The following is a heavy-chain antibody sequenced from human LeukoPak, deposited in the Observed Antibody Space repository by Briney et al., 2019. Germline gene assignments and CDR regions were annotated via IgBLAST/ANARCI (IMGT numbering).Heavy chain of an antibody. CDR1: GFTFSSYA. D-gene: IGHD3-22*01. J-gene: IGHJ4*02. Sequence: GGSLRLSCAASGFTFSSYAMSWVRQAPGKGLEWVSAISGSGGSTYYADSVKGRFTISRDNSKNTLYLQMNSLRAEDTAVYYCAKEPPSMYYYDSSGYFDYWGQGTLVTVSS. CDR2: ISGSGGST. V-gene: IGHV3-23*01. CDR3: AKEPPSMYYYDSSGYFDY.